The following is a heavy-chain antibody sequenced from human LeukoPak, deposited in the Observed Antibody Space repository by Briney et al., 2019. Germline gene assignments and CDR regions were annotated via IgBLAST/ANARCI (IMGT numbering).Heavy chain of an antibody. J-gene: IGHJ4*02. CDR3: ARDRFGSTWLGGDY. V-gene: IGHV3-74*01. Sequence: PGGSLRLSCAASGFTFSSYSKNWVRQVPGKGLMWVSRIKSDGSATSYADSVKGRFTISRDNAKDTLYLQMNSLGAEDTAVYYCARDRFGSTWLGGDYWGQGTLVTVSS. D-gene: IGHD6-13*01. CDR2: IKSDGSAT. CDR1: GFTFSSYS.